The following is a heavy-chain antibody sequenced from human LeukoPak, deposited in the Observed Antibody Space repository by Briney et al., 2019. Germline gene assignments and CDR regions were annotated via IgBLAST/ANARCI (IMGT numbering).Heavy chain of an antibody. Sequence: GGSLRLSCAASGXTFSRYAMSWVRQAPGKGLEWVSLISAKGDYTSYGDSVKGRFTISRDNSKNTLYLQMSSLRGEDTAVYYCYVSGWTEDIDNWGQGTLVTVSS. CDR2: ISAKGDYT. J-gene: IGHJ4*02. V-gene: IGHV3-23*01. D-gene: IGHD6-19*01. CDR3: YVSGWTEDIDN. CDR1: GXTFSRYA.